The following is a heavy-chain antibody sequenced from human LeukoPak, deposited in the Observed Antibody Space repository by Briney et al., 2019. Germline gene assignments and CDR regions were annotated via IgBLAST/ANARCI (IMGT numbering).Heavy chain of an antibody. Sequence: PGGSLRLSCGASGFTFSTYGMHWVRQAPGKGLEWVAFMRNDGSNKYYADSVRGRFTISRDNSKNTLHLQMNTLRAEDTAVYYCAKNNDFDYWGQGTLVTVSS. CDR3: AKNNDFDY. J-gene: IGHJ4*02. D-gene: IGHD1-1*01. V-gene: IGHV3-30*02. CDR1: GFTFSTYG. CDR2: MRNDGSNK.